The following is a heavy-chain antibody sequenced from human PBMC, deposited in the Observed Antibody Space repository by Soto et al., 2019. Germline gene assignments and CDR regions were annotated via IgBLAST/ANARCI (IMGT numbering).Heavy chain of an antibody. CDR3: ARVAQAATYLEYLSPLNY. V-gene: IGHV1-46*01. Sequence: ASVKVSCKASGYTFTSYYMHWVRQAPGQGLEWMGIINPSGGSTSYAQKFQGRVTMTRDPSTSTVYMELSSLRSEDTAVYNCARVAQAATYLEYLSPLNYGARETLFTVS. CDR2: INPSGGST. D-gene: IGHD6-25*01. J-gene: IGHJ4*02. CDR1: GYTFTSYY.